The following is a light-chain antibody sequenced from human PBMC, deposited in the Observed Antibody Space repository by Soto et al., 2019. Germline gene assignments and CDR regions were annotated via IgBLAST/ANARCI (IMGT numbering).Light chain of an antibody. CDR3: QQYNNWPRAT. Sequence: EIVMTQSPATLSVSPGERATLSCRASQSVSSNLAWYQQKPGQAPRLLIYDASTRATGLSARFSGSGSGTEFTLTVSSLQSEDFGVYYCQQYNNWPRATFGGGTKVDIK. V-gene: IGKV3-15*01. CDR1: QSVSSN. J-gene: IGKJ4*01. CDR2: DAS.